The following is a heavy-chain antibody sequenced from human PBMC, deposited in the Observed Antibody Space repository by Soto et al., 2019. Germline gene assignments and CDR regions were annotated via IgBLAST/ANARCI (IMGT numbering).Heavy chain of an antibody. J-gene: IGHJ6*02. CDR3: ARVGGCGRSSCYAVDYGMDV. V-gene: IGHV4-31*03. CDR1: GDSISSSYNY. D-gene: IGHD2-2*01. Sequence: QVQLQESGPGLVKTSHTLSLTCTVSGDSISSSYNYWSWVRQHPGKGLEWIGYIYYSGSTYYNPSLKGRLTISVDTSKNQFSLNLSSVTAADTAVYYCARVGGCGRSSCYAVDYGMDVWGQGTTVTVSS. CDR2: IYYSGST.